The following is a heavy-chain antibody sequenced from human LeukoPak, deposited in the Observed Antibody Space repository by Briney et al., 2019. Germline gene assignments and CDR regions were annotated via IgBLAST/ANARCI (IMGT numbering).Heavy chain of an antibody. CDR2: ISSSSSYI. CDR3: ARGVGSSWFYFDY. J-gene: IGHJ4*02. D-gene: IGHD6-13*01. V-gene: IGHV3-21*01. Sequence: GGSLRLSCAASAFTFISYSMNWVRQAPGKGLEWVSSISSSSSYIFYADSVKGRFTISRDNAKNSLYLQMDSLRAEDTAVYYCARGVGSSWFYFDYSGQGTLVTVSS. CDR1: AFTFISYS.